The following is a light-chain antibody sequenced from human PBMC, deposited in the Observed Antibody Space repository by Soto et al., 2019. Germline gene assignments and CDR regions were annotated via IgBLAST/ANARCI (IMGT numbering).Light chain of an antibody. J-gene: IGKJ2*01. CDR2: WAS. V-gene: IGKV4-1*01. CDR1: QSVLYSSNNKNY. Sequence: DIVMTQSPDSLAVSLGERATINCKSSQSVLYSSNNKNYLAWYQQKPGQPPKLLIYWASTRESGVPDRFSGSGSGTDFTLTISSRQAEDVAVYYCQQYYGTPGYTFGQGTKLEIK. CDR3: QQYYGTPGYT.